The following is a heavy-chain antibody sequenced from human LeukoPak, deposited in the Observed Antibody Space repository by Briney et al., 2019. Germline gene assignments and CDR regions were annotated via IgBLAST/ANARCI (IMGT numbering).Heavy chain of an antibody. J-gene: IGHJ4*02. V-gene: IGHV3-7*03. Sequence: GGSLRLSCAASGFTFSSYWMSWVRQAPGKGLEWVANIKQDGSEKYYVDSVKSRFTISRDNAKSSLFLQMNSLRAEDTAVYYCATSRSFDYWGQETLVTVSS. CDR2: IKQDGSEK. CDR3: ATSRSFDY. CDR1: GFTFSSYW.